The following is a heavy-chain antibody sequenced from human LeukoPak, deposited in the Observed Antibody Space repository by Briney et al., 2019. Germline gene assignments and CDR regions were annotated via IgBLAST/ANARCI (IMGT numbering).Heavy chain of an antibody. CDR3: ARYPYGANAFDI. J-gene: IGHJ3*02. V-gene: IGHV3-30*02. D-gene: IGHD4-17*01. CDR1: GFTFSSYG. Sequence: GGSLRLSCAASGFTFSSYGMHWVRQAPGKGLEWVAFIRYDGSNKYYADSVKGRFTISRDNAKNSLYLQMNSLRAEDTALYYCARYPYGANAFDIWGQGTMVTVSS. CDR2: IRYDGSNK.